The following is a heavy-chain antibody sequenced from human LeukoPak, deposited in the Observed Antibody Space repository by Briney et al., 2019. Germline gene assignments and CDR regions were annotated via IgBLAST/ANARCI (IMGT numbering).Heavy chain of an antibody. D-gene: IGHD4-17*01. CDR1: A. CDR2: ISGSGGST. Sequence: AXXXVRQAPGKGXEWVSAISGSGGSTYYADSVKGRFTISRDNSKNTLYLQMNSLRAEDTAVYYCAKDLDYGDYVQVYYFDYWGQGTLVTVSS. J-gene: IGHJ4*02. V-gene: IGHV3-23*01. CDR3: AKDLDYGDYVQVYYFDY.